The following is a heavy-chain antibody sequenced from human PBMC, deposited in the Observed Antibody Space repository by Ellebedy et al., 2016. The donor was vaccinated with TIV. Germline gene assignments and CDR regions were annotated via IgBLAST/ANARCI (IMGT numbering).Heavy chain of an antibody. D-gene: IGHD6-19*01. CDR2: ISYDGSNK. V-gene: IGHV3-30-3*01. J-gene: IGHJ4*02. CDR3: ARDGIAVEGYFDY. CDR1: GFTFSSYA. Sequence: PGGSLRLSCAASGFTFSSYAMHWVRQAPGKGLEWVAVISYDGSNKYYADSVKGRFTISRDNSKNTLYLQMNSLRAEDTAVYYCARDGIAVEGYFDYWGQGTLVTVSS.